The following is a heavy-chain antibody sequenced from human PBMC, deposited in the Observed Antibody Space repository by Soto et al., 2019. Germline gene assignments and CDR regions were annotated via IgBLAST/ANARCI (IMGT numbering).Heavy chain of an antibody. CDR1: GGSFTSSAFY. D-gene: IGHD5-12*01. CDR3: ARGGYSGYARTGRFYYYGMDV. J-gene: IGHJ6*02. V-gene: IGHV4-39*01. Sequence: SETLSLTCTVSGGSFTSSAFYWGWIRQPPGKGLEWIGTMYYSGPIYYNSSLKSRVTISVDTSTNQFSLKLASVTAADTAVYYCARGGYSGYARTGRFYYYGMDVWGQGTTVTVS. CDR2: MYYSGPI.